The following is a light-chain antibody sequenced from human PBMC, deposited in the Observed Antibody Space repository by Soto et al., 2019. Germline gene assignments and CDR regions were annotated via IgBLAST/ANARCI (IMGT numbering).Light chain of an antibody. V-gene: IGLV2-8*01. CDR1: SSDVGGYNF. CDR3: CSYAGSSTWV. CDR2: EVS. J-gene: IGLJ3*02. Sequence: QSVLTQPPSASGSPGQSVTISCTGTSSDVGGYNFVSWYQQHPGKAPKLMIYEVSKRPSGVPDRFSGSKSGNTASLTISGLQAEDEADYYCCSYAGSSTWVFGGGTQLTVL.